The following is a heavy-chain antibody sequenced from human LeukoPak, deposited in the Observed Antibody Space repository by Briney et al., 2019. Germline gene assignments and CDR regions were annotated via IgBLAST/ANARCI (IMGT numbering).Heavy chain of an antibody. V-gene: IGHV3-21*06. J-gene: IGHJ4*02. CDR2: IDSSGGYT. Sequence: GGSLRLSCVASAFSFSNYWMTWARQAPGKGLEWVSSIDSSGGYTFYADSVKGRFIISRDNAKNSLYLQMNSLRVEDTAVYYCLRGDRRDYWGQGTLVTVSS. CDR3: LRGDRRDY. CDR1: AFSFSNYW.